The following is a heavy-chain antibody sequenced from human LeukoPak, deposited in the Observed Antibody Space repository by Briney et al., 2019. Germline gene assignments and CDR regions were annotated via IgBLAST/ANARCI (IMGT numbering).Heavy chain of an antibody. CDR1: GVTLSSYA. Sequence: PGGSLRLSCAASGVTLSSYAMSWARQAPGKGLEWVSGISSSGSGGNTYYADSVKGRFTISRDNSKNTLYLQMNSLRAEDTAVYYCAKDLRSGGYYFDYWGQGTLVTVSS. CDR3: AKDLRSGGYYFDY. V-gene: IGHV3-23*01. D-gene: IGHD3-22*01. CDR2: ISSSGSGGNT. J-gene: IGHJ4*02.